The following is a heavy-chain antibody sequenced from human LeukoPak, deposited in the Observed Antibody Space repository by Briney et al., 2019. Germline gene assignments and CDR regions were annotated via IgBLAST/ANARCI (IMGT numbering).Heavy chain of an antibody. CDR3: ARALLDCSSTSCYTGCGY. J-gene: IGHJ4*02. CDR1: GFTFSDYY. D-gene: IGHD2-2*02. V-gene: IGHV3-11*04. Sequence: GGSLRLSCAASGFTFSDYYMSWIRQAPGKGLEWVSYISSSGSTIYYADSVKGRFTISRDNAKNSLYLHMNSLRAEDTAVYYCARALLDCSSTSCYTGCGYWGQGTLVTVSS. CDR2: ISSSGSTI.